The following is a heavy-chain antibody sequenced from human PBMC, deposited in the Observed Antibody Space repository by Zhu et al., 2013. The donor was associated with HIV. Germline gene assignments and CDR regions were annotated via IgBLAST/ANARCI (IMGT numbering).Heavy chain of an antibody. CDR2: INPSGGST. CDR1: GYTFTSYY. CDR3: ARYGTATDSHGVNGMDV. D-gene: IGHD3-16*01. J-gene: IGHJ6*02. Sequence: QVQLVQSGAEVKKPGASVKVSCKASGYTFTSYYMHWVRQAPGQGLEWMGIINPSGGSTSYAQKFQGRVTMTRDTSTSTVYMELSSLRSEDTAVCYCARYGTATDSHGVNGMDVWGQGTTVTVSS. V-gene: IGHV1-46*01.